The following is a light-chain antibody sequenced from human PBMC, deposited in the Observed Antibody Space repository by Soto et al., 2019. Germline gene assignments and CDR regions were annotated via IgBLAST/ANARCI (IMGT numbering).Light chain of an antibody. CDR1: QSVGRF. CDR2: SAS. V-gene: IGKV3-11*01. J-gene: IGKJ4*01. CDR3: QQRTDRNPAS. Sequence: IVLTQSPATLSLAPGDAATLSCRASQSVGRFVAWYQQKPGQAPRLLIYSASERASGIPGRFTGGGYGTDFTLTISRLAPEDFAIYFCQQRTDRNPASFGGGTRVE.